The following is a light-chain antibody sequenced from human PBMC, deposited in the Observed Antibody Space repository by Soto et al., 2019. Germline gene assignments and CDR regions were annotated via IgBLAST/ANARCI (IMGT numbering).Light chain of an antibody. CDR2: DAF. J-gene: IGKJ4*01. Sequence: EIVLTQSPATLSLSPGERATLSCRASQTIDNYLHWYQQKPGQAPRLLIYDAFYRAAGVPARFSGVGSGTDFTLTISSLEPEDFAFYYCQQRKNWPLPFGGGTRVEI. CDR1: QTIDNY. CDR3: QQRKNWPLP. V-gene: IGKV3-11*01.